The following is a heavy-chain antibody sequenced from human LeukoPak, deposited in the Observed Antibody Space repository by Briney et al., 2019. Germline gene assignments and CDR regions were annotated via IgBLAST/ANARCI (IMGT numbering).Heavy chain of an antibody. CDR3: AKVPYDILTGYRWFDP. D-gene: IGHD3-9*01. J-gene: IGHJ5*02. CDR2: ISGSGGST. CDR1: GFTFSSYG. V-gene: IGHV3-23*01. Sequence: AGGSLRLSCAGSGFTFSSYGMSWVRQAPGKGLEWVSAISGSGGSTYYADSVKGRFTISRDNSKNTLYLQMNSLRAEDTAVYYCAKVPYDILTGYRWFDPWGQGTLVTVSS.